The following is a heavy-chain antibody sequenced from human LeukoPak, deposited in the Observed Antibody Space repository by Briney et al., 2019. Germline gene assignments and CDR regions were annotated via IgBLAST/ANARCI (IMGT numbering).Heavy chain of an antibody. J-gene: IGHJ6*03. CDR3: ARGRRVPAAMRNYYYYMDV. CDR1: GYTFINNW. V-gene: IGHV1-46*01. Sequence: ASVKVSCKASGYTFINNWMHWVRQAPGQGLEWVGLINPTGTTTLYAQKFQGRVTLTRDMSTSTDYMELRSLKSEDTAVYYCARGRRVPAAMRNYYYYMDVWGKGTTVTISS. D-gene: IGHD2-2*01. CDR2: INPTGTTT.